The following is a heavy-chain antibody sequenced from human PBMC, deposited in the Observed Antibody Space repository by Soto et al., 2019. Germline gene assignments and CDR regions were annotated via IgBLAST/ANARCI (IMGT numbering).Heavy chain of an antibody. Sequence: SETLSLTCTVSGGSISSYYWSWIRQPAGKGLEWIGRIYTSGSTHYNPSLKSRVTMSVDTSKNQFSLRLSSVTAADMAIYYCATRITVFGLLIPPFDPWGQGTQVTVSS. CDR2: IYTSGST. V-gene: IGHV4-4*07. J-gene: IGHJ5*02. CDR3: ATRITVFGLLIPPFDP. D-gene: IGHD3-3*01. CDR1: GGSISSYY.